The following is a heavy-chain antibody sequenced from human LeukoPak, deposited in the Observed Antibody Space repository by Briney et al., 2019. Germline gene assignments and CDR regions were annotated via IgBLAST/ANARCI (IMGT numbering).Heavy chain of an antibody. Sequence: PSETLSLTCTLSGGSISSYYWSWIRQPPGKGLEWLGYIYYSGSTNHNPSLKSRVTISVDTSKNQFSLKLSSVTAADTAVYYCATLTYCSGGSCFPKYFQHWGQGTLVAVSS. D-gene: IGHD2-15*01. J-gene: IGHJ1*01. CDR3: ATLTYCSGGSCFPKYFQH. CDR1: GGSISSYY. V-gene: IGHV4-59*08. CDR2: IYYSGST.